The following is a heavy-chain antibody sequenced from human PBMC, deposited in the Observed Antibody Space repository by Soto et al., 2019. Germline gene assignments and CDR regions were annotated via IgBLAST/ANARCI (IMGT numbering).Heavy chain of an antibody. D-gene: IGHD2-15*01. V-gene: IGHV4-59*01. CDR2: IYYSGST. CDR1: GGSISSYY. Sequence: PSETLSLTCTVSGGSISSYYWSWIRQPPGKGLEWIGYIYYSGSTNYNPSLKSRVTISVDTSKNQFSLKLSSVTAADTAVYYCAKMNAGATYSDYYGMDVWGQGTTVTV. CDR3: AKMNAGATYSDYYGMDV. J-gene: IGHJ6*02.